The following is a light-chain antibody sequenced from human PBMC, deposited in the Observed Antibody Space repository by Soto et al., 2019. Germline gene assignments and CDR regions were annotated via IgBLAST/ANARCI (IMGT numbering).Light chain of an antibody. Sequence: QSALTQPASVSGSPGQSITISCTGTSSDVGGYNYVSWYQQHPGRAPKLLIYDVTNRPSGVSNRFSASKSGSTASLTISGLQAEDEADYYCSSYTSSRTVVFGGGTKVTVL. J-gene: IGLJ2*01. CDR1: SSDVGGYNY. V-gene: IGLV2-14*01. CDR2: DVT. CDR3: SSYTSSRTVV.